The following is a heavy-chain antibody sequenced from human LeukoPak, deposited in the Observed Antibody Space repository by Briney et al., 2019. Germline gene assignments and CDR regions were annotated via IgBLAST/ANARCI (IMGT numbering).Heavy chain of an antibody. Sequence: GGSLRLSCAASGFTFSSYAMHWVRQAPGKGLEWVAVISYDGSNKYYADSVKGRFTISRDNSKNTLYLQMNSLRAEDTAVYYCARERGDYWGQGTLVSVSS. CDR2: ISYDGSNK. V-gene: IGHV3-30-3*01. J-gene: IGHJ4*02. CDR3: ARERGDY. CDR1: GFTFSSYA.